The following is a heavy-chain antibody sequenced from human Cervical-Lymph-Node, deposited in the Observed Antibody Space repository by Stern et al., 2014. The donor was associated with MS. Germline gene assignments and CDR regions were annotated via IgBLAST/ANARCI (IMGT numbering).Heavy chain of an antibody. V-gene: IGHV3-30*04. D-gene: IGHD5-12*01. CDR3: AGAPLWWLRDY. CDR1: GFTFSTYD. CDR2: VSYDGGNK. J-gene: IGHJ4*02. Sequence: VQLVESGGGVVQPGRSLRLSCAASGFTFSTYDMHWVRQAPGKGLEWVAVVSYDGGNKYYADSVRGRFTISRDNSKNTLYLQMNSLRAEDTAVYYCAGAPLWWLRDYWGQGTLVTVSS.